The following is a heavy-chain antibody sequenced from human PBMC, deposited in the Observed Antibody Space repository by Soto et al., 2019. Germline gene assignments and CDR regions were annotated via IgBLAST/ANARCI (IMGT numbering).Heavy chain of an antibody. V-gene: IGHV4-4*02. D-gene: IGHD1-26*01. CDR1: SDPISSRNW. J-gene: IGHJ4*02. CDR2: IYYSGTT. Sequence: SETLSLTCAVSSDPISSRNWCSWVRQSPGRGLEWIGEIYYSGTTNHNPSLKSRVTISVDKSQNQVSLKLSSVTAADTAIYYCASGNRESFAIDNWGRGTLVTVSS. CDR3: ASGNRESFAIDN.